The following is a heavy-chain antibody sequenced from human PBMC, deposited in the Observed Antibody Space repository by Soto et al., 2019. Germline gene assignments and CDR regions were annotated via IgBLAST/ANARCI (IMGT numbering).Heavy chain of an antibody. V-gene: IGHV1-69*01. J-gene: IGHJ4*02. Sequence: QVYLVQSGAEVKKPGSSVKVSCRPSGGTFTNYAINWVRQAPGQGLEWMGRFIPVFGTTNYAQRFQGRVTIFEDEATMTTYMELSSLRSEDTAVYYCASPTRFLSIREWSGSYFDYWGQGTLVTVSS. CDR2: FIPVFGTT. CDR3: ASPTRFLSIREWSGSYFDY. D-gene: IGHD3-3*01. CDR1: GGTFTNYA.